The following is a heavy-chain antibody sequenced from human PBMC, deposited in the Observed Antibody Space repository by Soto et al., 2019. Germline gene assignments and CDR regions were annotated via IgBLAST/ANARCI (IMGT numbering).Heavy chain of an antibody. J-gene: IGHJ6*02. CDR1: GYTFTSYG. CDR2: ISAYSGNT. V-gene: IGHV1-18*04. Sequence: ASVKVSCKASGYTFTSYGISWVRQAPGQGLEWMGWISAYSGNTNYAQKLQGRVTMTTDTSTSTAYMELRSLRSDDTAVYYCARAGYCSSTSCYGGMDVWGQGTTVTVSS. D-gene: IGHD2-2*01. CDR3: ARAGYCSSTSCYGGMDV.